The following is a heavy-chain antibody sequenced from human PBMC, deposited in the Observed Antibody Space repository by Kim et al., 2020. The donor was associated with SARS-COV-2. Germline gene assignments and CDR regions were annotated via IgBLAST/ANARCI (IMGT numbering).Heavy chain of an antibody. CDR2: GNGNT. V-gene: IGHV1-3*01. CDR3: LGGFYFDY. Sequence: GNGNTIYSQKFQGRFTFNTDTAASTAYMELSFLRSEDSAVYYCLGGFYFDYWGQGTLVTVSS. J-gene: IGHJ4*02. D-gene: IGHD3-16*01.